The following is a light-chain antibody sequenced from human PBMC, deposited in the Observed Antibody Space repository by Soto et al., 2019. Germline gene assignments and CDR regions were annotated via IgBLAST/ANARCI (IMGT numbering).Light chain of an antibody. Sequence: QSVLTQPASVSGSPGQSISISCTGTTSDVGRYNYVSWYQQHPGEAPKLMIYDVSYRPSWVSNRFSGSKSGITASLTISGSRAEDEADYSCNFFTTSSIYVFETGTKVT. CDR3: NFFTTSSIYV. CDR1: TSDVGRYNY. J-gene: IGLJ1*01. CDR2: DVS. V-gene: IGLV2-14*03.